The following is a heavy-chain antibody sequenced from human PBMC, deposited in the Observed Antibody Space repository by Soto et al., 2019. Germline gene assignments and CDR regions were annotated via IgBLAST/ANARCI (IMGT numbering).Heavy chain of an antibody. CDR1: GGTIRPYY. J-gene: IGHJ4*02. V-gene: IGHV4-30-4*01. D-gene: IGHD3-10*01. Sequence: SETLSLTCSVSGGTIRPYYWSWIRQPPGGGLEWIGHIYNIGTTYSNPSLQSQVTISLDTSKNQFSLKLSSVTAADTAVYYCARGPSSDKVDYWGQGTLVTVSS. CDR3: ARGPSSDKVDY. CDR2: IYNIGTT.